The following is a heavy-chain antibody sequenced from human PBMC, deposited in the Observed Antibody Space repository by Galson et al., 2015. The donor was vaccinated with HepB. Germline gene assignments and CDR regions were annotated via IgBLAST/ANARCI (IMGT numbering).Heavy chain of an antibody. V-gene: IGHV3-23*01. D-gene: IGHD3-22*01. CDR3: AKGIWEYYDNRVFDS. CDR1: GFTSSTYA. J-gene: IGHJ4*02. CDR2: ISGSGSNT. Sequence: SLRLSCAASGFTSSTYAMNWVRQAPGKGLEWVSTISGSGSNTFYADSVKGRFTISRDSSKNTLYLQMSSLRAEDTAVYYCAKGIWEYYDNRVFDSWGQGTLVTVSS.